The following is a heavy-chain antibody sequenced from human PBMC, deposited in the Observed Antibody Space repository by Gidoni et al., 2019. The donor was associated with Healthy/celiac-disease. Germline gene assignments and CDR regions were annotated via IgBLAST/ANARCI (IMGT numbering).Heavy chain of an antibody. V-gene: IGHV3-23*04. Sequence: VERVESGGGVIVPGGSQRVSSAASGCTFGSYAMGRVHQAPGKGLEWVSAISGSGGSTYYAASLKGRFTISRANSKNTLYLQMNSLSAEDTAVYYCAKYRDIVVVSHLDYWGQGTLVTVSS. CDR2: ISGSGGST. CDR1: GCTFGSYA. CDR3: AKYRDIVVVSHLDY. J-gene: IGHJ4*02. D-gene: IGHD2-15*01.